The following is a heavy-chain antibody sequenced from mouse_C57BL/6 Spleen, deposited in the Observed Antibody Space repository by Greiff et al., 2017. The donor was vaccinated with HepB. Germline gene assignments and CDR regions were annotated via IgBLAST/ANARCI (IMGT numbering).Heavy chain of an antibody. J-gene: IGHJ2*01. V-gene: IGHV5-16*01. Sequence: EVKLVESEGGLVQPGSSMKLSCTASGFTFSDYYMAWVRQVPEKGLEWVANINYDGSSTYYLDSLKSRFIISRDNAKNILYLQMSSLKSEDTATYYCARDGTAQALFDYWGQGTTLTVSS. D-gene: IGHD3-2*02. CDR3: ARDGTAQALFDY. CDR1: GFTFSDYY. CDR2: INYDGSST.